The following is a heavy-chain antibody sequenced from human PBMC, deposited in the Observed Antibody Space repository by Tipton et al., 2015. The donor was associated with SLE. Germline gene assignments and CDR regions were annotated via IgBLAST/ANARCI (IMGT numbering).Heavy chain of an antibody. Sequence: GLVKPSETLSLTCTVSDGSISDYYWTWIRQPAGEGLEWIGRMYASGSTNYNPSLRSRAAMSVDASKSHFSLKLTSVTAADTAVYYCARIPDYWGQGALVTVSS. V-gene: IGHV4-4*07. J-gene: IGHJ4*02. CDR2: MYASGST. CDR3: ARIPDY. D-gene: IGHD2-21*01. CDR1: DGSISDYY.